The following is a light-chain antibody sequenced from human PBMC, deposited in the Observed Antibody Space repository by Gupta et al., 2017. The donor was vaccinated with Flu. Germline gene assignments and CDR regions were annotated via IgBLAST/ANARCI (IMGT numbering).Light chain of an antibody. Sequence: SRSWSPGERATLSCRASQSVSSNYFAWYQQKPGQAPRLLIFGAYTRATGIPDRFSGSGSGTDFTLTISRLEPEDFALYYCHQYGRSPPVTFGQGTRLEIK. CDR3: HQYGRSPPVT. CDR2: GAY. V-gene: IGKV3-20*01. J-gene: IGKJ5*01. CDR1: QSVSSNY.